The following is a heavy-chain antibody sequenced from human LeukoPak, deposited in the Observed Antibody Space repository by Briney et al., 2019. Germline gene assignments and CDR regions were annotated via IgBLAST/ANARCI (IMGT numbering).Heavy chain of an antibody. CDR2: IESESDGGTT. CDR1: GFTFSDAW. J-gene: IGHJ3*02. D-gene: IGHD4-17*01. Sequence: GGSLRLSCAASGFTFSDAWMTWVRQASGKGLEWVGRIESESDGGTTDYAAPVKGRFTISRDDSKNRLYLQMNSLKTEDTAVYFCATDKGDYAYNAYHIGGLGTMVTVPS. CDR3: ATDKGDYAYNAYHI. V-gene: IGHV3-15*04.